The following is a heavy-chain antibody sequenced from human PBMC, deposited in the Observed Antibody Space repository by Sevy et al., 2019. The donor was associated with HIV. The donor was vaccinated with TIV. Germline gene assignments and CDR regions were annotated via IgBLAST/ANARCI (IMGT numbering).Heavy chain of an antibody. V-gene: IGHV1-24*01. CDR2: FDPEEGET. Sequence: ASVKVSCKVSGYTLSEISMHWVRQAPGRGLEWMGGFDPEEGETIYAQKFQGRVTMTEDTSTDIAYMELSSLRSEDTAVYYCAIDPTWERDFDIWGQGTMVTVSS. D-gene: IGHD1-26*01. CDR1: GYTLSEIS. CDR3: AIDPTWERDFDI. J-gene: IGHJ3*02.